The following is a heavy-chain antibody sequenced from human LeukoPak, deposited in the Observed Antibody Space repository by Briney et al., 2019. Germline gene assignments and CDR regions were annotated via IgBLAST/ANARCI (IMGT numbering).Heavy chain of an antibody. Sequence: PSETLSLTCTVSGGTISSGDYYWSWIRQPPGKRLEWIGYIYYSGSTYYNPSLKSRVTISVDTSKNQFSLKLSSVTAADTAVYYCASTGLLEDYWGQGTLVTVSS. V-gene: IGHV4-30-4*08. J-gene: IGHJ4*02. CDR1: GGTISSGDYY. CDR2: IYYSGST. D-gene: IGHD3-9*01. CDR3: ASTGLLEDY.